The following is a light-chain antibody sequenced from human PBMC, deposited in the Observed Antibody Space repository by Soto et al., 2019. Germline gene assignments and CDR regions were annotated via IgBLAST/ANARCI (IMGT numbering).Light chain of an antibody. Sequence: QSALTQPASVSGSHGQSITISCTGTSSDVGVYNYVSWYQQHPGKAPKLMIYEVSNRPSGVSNRFSGSKSGNTASLTISGLQAEDEADYYCSSYTSSVTLVFGGGTKLTVL. J-gene: IGLJ3*02. V-gene: IGLV2-14*01. CDR3: SSYTSSVTLV. CDR2: EVS. CDR1: SSDVGVYNY.